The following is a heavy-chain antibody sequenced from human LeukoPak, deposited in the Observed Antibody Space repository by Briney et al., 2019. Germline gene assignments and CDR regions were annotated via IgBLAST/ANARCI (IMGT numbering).Heavy chain of an antibody. CDR2: IYPGDSDT. CDR3: ARAMVRGVIPSARDY. V-gene: IGHV5-51*01. D-gene: IGHD3-10*01. Sequence: GESLKISCQGSGYSFNSFWIGWVRQIPGKGLELMGMIYPGDSDTRYSPSFQGQVTISADKSISTVYLQWSSLKASDTGRYYCARAMVRGVIPSARDYWGQGTLVTVSS. J-gene: IGHJ4*02. CDR1: GYSFNSFW.